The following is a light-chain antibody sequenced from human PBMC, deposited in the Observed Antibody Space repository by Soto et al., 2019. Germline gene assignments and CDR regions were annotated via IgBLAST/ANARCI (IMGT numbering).Light chain of an antibody. V-gene: IGKV3-20*01. CDR2: GAS. CDR1: QSISGSS. J-gene: IGKJ1*01. CDR3: QQYGSSGT. Sequence: EIVLTQSPGTLSLSPGERDTISCRASQSISGSSLAWYQQKPGQAPRLLIYGASNRATGIPDRFSGSGSGTDFTLTISRLEPEDFAVYYCQQYGSSGTFGQGTKVDIK.